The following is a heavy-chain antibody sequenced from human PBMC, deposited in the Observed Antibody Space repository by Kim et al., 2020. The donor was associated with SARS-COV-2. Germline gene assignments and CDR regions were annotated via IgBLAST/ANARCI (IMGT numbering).Heavy chain of an antibody. CDR3: ARHRGAYCSGGSCYSGYYYGMDV. D-gene: IGHD2-15*01. Sequence: SETLSLTCTVSGGSISSYYWSWIRQPPGKGLEWIGYIYYSGSTNYNPSLKSRVTISVDTSKNQFSLKLSSVTAADTAVYYCARHRGAYCSGGSCYSGYYYGMDVWGQGTTVTDSS. CDR2: IYYSGST. J-gene: IGHJ6*02. V-gene: IGHV4-59*08. CDR1: GGSISSYY.